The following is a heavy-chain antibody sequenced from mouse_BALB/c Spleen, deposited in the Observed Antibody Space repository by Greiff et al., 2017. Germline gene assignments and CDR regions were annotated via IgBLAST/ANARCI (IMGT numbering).Heavy chain of an antibody. CDR1: GFTFSSYG. CDR2: ISSGGSYT. Sequence: EVKVVESGGGLVQPGGSRKLSCAASGFTFSSYGMSWVRQTPDKRLEWVATISSGGSYTYYPDSVKGRFTISRDNAKNTLYLQMSSLKSEDTAMYYCARGTYTMITAAWFAYWGQGTLVTVSA. CDR3: ARGTYTMITAAWFAY. D-gene: IGHD2-4*01. V-gene: IGHV5-6*03. J-gene: IGHJ3*01.